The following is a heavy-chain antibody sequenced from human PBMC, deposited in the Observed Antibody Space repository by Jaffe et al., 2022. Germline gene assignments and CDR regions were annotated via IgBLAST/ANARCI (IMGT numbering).Heavy chain of an antibody. Sequence: QLQLQESGPGLVKPSETLSLTCTVSGGSINIGSYYWGWIRQPPGKGLEWIGNIYYSGNTYYNPSLKSRVTISVDTSKNQFSLKLSSVTAADTAVYYCARRILTGTAFDIWGQGTLVTVSS. J-gene: IGHJ3*02. CDR2: IYYSGNT. CDR1: GGSINIGSYY. D-gene: IGHD7-27*01. V-gene: IGHV4-39*01. CDR3: ARRILTGTAFDI.